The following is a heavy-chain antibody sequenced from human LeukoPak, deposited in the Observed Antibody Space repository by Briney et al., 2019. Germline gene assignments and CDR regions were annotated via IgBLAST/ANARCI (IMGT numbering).Heavy chain of an antibody. D-gene: IGHD6-6*01. CDR1: GFTFSIYA. CDR2: ISYDGSNK. Sequence: PGGSLRLSCAASGFTFSIYAMHWVRQAPGKGLEGVTVISYDGSNKYYADSVRGRFTISRDNSKNTLYLQMNRLRAEDTAVYYCARDSSSIVFGWFDPWGQGTLVTVSP. CDR3: ARDSSSIVFGWFDP. V-gene: IGHV3-30-3*01. J-gene: IGHJ5*02.